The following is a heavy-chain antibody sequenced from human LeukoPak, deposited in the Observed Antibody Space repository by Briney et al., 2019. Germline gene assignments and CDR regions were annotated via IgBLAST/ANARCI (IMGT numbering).Heavy chain of an antibody. D-gene: IGHD2-21*02. CDR1: GLTLSGHS. CDR2: ISPTSAYI. V-gene: IGHV3-21*01. J-gene: IGHJ6*03. Sequence: GGSLRLSCAATGLTLSGHSMNWVRQAPGKGLDWVSSISPTSAYIYYQDSVKGRFTISRDDAKNSLYLEMDSLRAEDTAVYYCARNGDGDYYYYMDVWGKGTTVTVSS. CDR3: ARNGDGDYYYYMDV.